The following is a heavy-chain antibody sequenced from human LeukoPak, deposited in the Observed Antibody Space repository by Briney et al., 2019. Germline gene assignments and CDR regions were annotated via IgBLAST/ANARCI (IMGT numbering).Heavy chain of an antibody. CDR3: ARVPHQLLALDY. CDR2: ISRGGNFI. V-gene: IGHV3-48*03. D-gene: IGHD2-2*01. J-gene: IGHJ4*02. Sequence: GGSLRLSCAASGFTFSTYEMHWVRQAPGKGLEWVSYISRGGNFIYYADSVKGRFTISRDNAKNSLYLQMNSLRAEDTAVYYCARVPHQLLALDYWGQGTLVTVSS. CDR1: GFTFSTYE.